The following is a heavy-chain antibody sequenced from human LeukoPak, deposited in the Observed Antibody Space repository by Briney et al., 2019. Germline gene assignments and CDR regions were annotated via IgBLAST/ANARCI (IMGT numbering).Heavy chain of an antibody. CDR2: IYYSGST. V-gene: IGHV4-59*08. D-gene: IGHD3-10*01. CDR1: GGSISSYY. Sequence: SETLSLTCTVSGGSISSYYWSWIRQPPGKGLEWIVYIYYSGSTNYNPSLKSRVTISVDTSKNQFSLKLSSVTAADTAVYYCATTRREDGSGSFDYWGQGTLVTVSS. CDR3: ATTRREDGSGSFDY. J-gene: IGHJ4*02.